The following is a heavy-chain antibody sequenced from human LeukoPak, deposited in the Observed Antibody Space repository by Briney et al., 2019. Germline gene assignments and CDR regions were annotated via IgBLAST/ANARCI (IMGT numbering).Heavy chain of an antibody. D-gene: IGHD6-13*01. CDR1: GYTFTGYY. Sequence: GASVKVSCKASGYTFTGYYMHWVRQAPGQGLEWMGWINPNSGGTNYAQKFQGRVTMTRDTSISTAYMELSRLRSDDTAVYYCARVTYSSSWYSDYWGQGTLVTVSS. CDR2: INPNSGGT. CDR3: ARVTYSSSWYSDY. J-gene: IGHJ4*02. V-gene: IGHV1-2*02.